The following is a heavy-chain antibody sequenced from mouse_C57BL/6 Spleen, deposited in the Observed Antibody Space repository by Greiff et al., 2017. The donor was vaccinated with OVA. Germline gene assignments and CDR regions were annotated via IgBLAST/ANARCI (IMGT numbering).Heavy chain of an antibody. CDR3: ARSDYDYAGDY. J-gene: IGHJ2*01. Sequence: QVQLQQPGAELVRPGSSVKLSCKASGYTFTSYWMDWVKQRPGQGLEWIGNIYPSDSETHYNQKFKDKATLTVDKSSSTAYMQLSSLTSEDSAVYYCARSDYDYAGDYWGQGTTLTVSS. V-gene: IGHV1-61*01. CDR2: IYPSDSET. D-gene: IGHD2-4*01. CDR1: GYTFTSYW.